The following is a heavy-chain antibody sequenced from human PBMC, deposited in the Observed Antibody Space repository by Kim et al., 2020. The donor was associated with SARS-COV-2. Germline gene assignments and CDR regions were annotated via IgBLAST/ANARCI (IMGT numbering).Heavy chain of an antibody. Sequence: GGSLRLSCAASGFTFSRRAMSWVRQVPGKGLEWIASVNNNNNPYYADSVKGRFTVSRDNTKVTFYLQMNSLRADDTALYYCAKDHPSSGWPTFDSWGQGTLVAVSS. V-gene: IGHV3-23*05. D-gene: IGHD6-19*01. CDR3: AKDHPSSGWPTFDS. CDR2: VNNNNNP. J-gene: IGHJ4*02. CDR1: GFTFSRRA.